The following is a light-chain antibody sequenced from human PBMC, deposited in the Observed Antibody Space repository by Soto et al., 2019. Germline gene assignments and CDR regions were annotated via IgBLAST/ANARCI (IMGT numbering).Light chain of an antibody. CDR2: DAS. Sequence: DIQMTQSPSSVSASVGDRVTITCRASQGISGWLAWYQQKPGKAPKLLIYDASSLQSGVPSRFSGSGSGTDFTLTISSLHPDDFATYYCQQANSFPLTFGGGTKVEFK. V-gene: IGKV1-12*01. CDR1: QGISGW. J-gene: IGKJ4*01. CDR3: QQANSFPLT.